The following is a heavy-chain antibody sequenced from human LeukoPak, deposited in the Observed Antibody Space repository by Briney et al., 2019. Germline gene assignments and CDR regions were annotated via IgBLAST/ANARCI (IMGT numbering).Heavy chain of an antibody. J-gene: IGHJ4*02. Sequence: GGSLRLSCAASGFTFSSYAMHWVRQAPGKGLEWVAVISYDGSNKYYADSVKGRFTISRDNSKNTLYLQMNSLRAEDTAVYYCAKGLIVVVPAACDYWGQGTLVTVSS. CDR3: AKGLIVVVPAACDY. CDR2: ISYDGSNK. V-gene: IGHV3-30*04. D-gene: IGHD2-2*01. CDR1: GFTFSSYA.